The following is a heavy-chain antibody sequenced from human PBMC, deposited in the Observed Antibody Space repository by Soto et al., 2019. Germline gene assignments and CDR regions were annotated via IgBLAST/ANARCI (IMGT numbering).Heavy chain of an antibody. Sequence: GGSLRLPCAASGFTFSSYEMNWVRQAPGKGLEWVSYISSSGSTIYYADSVKGRFTISRDNAKNSLYLQMNSLRAEDTAVYYCARESRKRGSSLYYYGMDVWGQGTTVTVSS. J-gene: IGHJ6*02. CDR3: ARESRKRGSSLYYYGMDV. V-gene: IGHV3-48*03. CDR2: ISSSGSTI. D-gene: IGHD6-6*01. CDR1: GFTFSSYE.